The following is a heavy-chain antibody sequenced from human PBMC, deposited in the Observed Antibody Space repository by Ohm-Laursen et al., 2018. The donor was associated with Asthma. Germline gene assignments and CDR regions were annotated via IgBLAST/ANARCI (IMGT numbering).Heavy chain of an antibody. Sequence: PSETLSLTCTVSGDPISDTYTWGWVRQPPGKGLEYIGTISYSGTHYDNPSLRSRVTISVDTSKNQFSLKVSSVTAADTAVYYCLRSRTRGAFDYWGQGRLVTVSS. D-gene: IGHD1-1*01. CDR2: ISYSGTH. CDR1: GDPISDTYT. CDR3: LRSRTRGAFDY. V-gene: IGHV4-39*01. J-gene: IGHJ4*02.